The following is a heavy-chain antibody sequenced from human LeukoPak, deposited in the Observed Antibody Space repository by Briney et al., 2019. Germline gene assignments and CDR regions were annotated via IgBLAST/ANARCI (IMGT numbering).Heavy chain of an antibody. J-gene: IGHJ3*02. D-gene: IGHD3-10*01. CDR3: ARERRGAEAFDI. Sequence: GGSLRLSCAASGFTFSSYWMHWVHQAPGKGLVWVSRINSDGSSTSYADSVKGRFTISRDNAKNTLYLQMNSLRAEDTAVYYCARERRGAEAFDIWGQGTMVTVSS. CDR1: GFTFSSYW. V-gene: IGHV3-74*01. CDR2: INSDGSST.